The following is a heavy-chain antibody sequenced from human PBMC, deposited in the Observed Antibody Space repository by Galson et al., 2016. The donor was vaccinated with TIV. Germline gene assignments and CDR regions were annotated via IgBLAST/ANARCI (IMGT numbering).Heavy chain of an antibody. CDR3: AKDAQWLPAAYFDY. CDR1: GFTFSAYA. J-gene: IGHJ4*02. CDR2: IGGIGTSP. D-gene: IGHD6-19*01. V-gene: IGHV3-23*01. Sequence: SLRLSCAASGFTFSAYAVNWVRQAPGKGLEWASGIGGIGTSPYYAGSVKGRFTISRDNSRSTLYLQMNSLRAEDTALYYCAKDAQWLPAAYFDYWGQGILVTVSS.